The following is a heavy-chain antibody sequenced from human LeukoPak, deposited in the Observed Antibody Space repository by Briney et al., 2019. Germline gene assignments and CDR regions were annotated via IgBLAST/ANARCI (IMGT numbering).Heavy chain of an antibody. V-gene: IGHV3-23*01. CDR1: GFTFSSYS. Sequence: GRSLRLSCAASGFTFSSYSMSCVRQAPARGLEGGSAISVSDGTTYYADSAKGRFHISRDNHKNTLYLPMNSLSAEDTAVFYCAKVHDDYNAGFDYWGQGTLVTVSS. CDR3: AKVHDDYNAGFDY. D-gene: IGHD4-4*01. CDR2: ISVSDGTT. J-gene: IGHJ4*02.